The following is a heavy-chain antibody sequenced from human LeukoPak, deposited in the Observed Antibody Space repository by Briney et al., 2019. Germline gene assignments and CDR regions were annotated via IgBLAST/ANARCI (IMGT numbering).Heavy chain of an antibody. CDR2: IYSGGST. CDR1: GFTVSSNY. J-gene: IGHJ4*02. CDR3: ARDDGSSWFDFDY. D-gene: IGHD6-13*01. Sequence: GGSLRLSCAASGFTVSSNYMSWVRQAPGKGLEWVSVIYSGGSTYYADSVKGRFTISRDNSKHTLYLQMNSLRAEDTAVYYCARDDGSSWFDFDYWGQGTLVTVSS. V-gene: IGHV3-66*02.